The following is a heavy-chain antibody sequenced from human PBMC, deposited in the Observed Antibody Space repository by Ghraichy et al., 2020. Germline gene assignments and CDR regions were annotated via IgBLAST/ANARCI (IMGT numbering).Heavy chain of an antibody. CDR2: IRAGGSIT. Sequence: GGSLRLSCAASGFTFSNYAMTWVRQAPGMGLEWVSAIRAGGSITHYADSVKDRFTISRDDSKNTLYLQMNSLGPEDAALYYCVKGSYFDSYEATFWGQGTLVTVSS. J-gene: IGHJ4*02. D-gene: IGHD3-16*01. CDR3: VKGSYFDSYEATF. CDR1: GFTFSNYA. V-gene: IGHV3-23*01.